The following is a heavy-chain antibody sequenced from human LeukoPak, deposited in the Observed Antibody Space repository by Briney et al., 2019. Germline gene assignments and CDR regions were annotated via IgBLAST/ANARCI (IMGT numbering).Heavy chain of an antibody. CDR2: IYYSGST. Sequence: SETLSLTCNVSGGSISSSSCYWGWLRQAPGRGLEWIGSIYYSGSTYYNPSLKSRVTISVDTSKNQFSLKLSSVTAADTAVYYCARRTGRWFDPWGQGTLVTVSS. CDR1: GGSISSSSCY. J-gene: IGHJ5*02. CDR3: ARRTGRWFDP. V-gene: IGHV4-39*01. D-gene: IGHD1-14*01.